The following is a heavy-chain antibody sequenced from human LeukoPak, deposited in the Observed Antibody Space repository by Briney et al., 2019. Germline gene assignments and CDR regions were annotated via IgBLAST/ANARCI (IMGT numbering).Heavy chain of an antibody. CDR1: DGSISTYY. Sequence: KASETLSLTCSVSDGSISTYYWSWIRQPPGKGPEGIGNIHYSGSTNYNPSLKSRLTILVDTSKNQFSLKLSSVTAADTAVYYCARVFEVGASIIYAFDIWGQGTMVTVSS. CDR3: ARVFEVGASIIYAFDI. CDR2: IHYSGST. D-gene: IGHD1-26*01. V-gene: IGHV4-59*01. J-gene: IGHJ3*02.